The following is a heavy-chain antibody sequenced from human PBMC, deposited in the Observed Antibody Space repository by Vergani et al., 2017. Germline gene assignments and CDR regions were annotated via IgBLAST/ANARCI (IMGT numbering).Heavy chain of an antibody. CDR2: ISSSSSYT. CDR1: GFTFSDYY. V-gene: IGHV3-11*06. CDR3: AGDLTSSGYYATFDY. D-gene: IGHD3-22*01. J-gene: IGHJ4*02. Sequence: QVQLVESGGGLVKPGGSLRLSCAASGFTFSDYYMSWIRQAPGKGLEWVSYISSSSSYTNYADSVKGRFTISRDNAKNSLYLQMNSLRAEDTAVYYCAGDLTSSGYYATFDYWGQGTLVTVSS.